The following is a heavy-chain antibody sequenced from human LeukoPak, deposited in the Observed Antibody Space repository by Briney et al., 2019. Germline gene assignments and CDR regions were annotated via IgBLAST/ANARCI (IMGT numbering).Heavy chain of an antibody. J-gene: IGHJ3*02. CDR2: ISGSGGST. D-gene: IGHD3-10*01. Sequence: GGSLRLSCTTSGFNFGDYGLSWFRHAPGKGLEWVSAISGSGGSTYYADSVKGRFTISRDNSKNTLYLQMNSLRAEDTAVYYCAKPMVRGVVINAFDIWGQGTMVTVSS. CDR1: GFNFGDYG. V-gene: IGHV3-23*01. CDR3: AKPMVRGVVINAFDI.